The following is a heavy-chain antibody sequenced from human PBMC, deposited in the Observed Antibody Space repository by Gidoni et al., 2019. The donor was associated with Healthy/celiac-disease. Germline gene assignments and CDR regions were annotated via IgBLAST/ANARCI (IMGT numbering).Heavy chain of an antibody. CDR1: GCSISSYY. D-gene: IGHD3-10*01. CDR2: IYYSGST. J-gene: IGHJ2*01. V-gene: IGHV4-59*01. Sequence: VELQEAGPRLVKPSEALSPPCPVSGCSISSYYWSWIRQPPGKGLEWIGYIYYSGSTNYNPSLKSRVTISVDTSKNQFSLKLSSVTAADTAVYYCARGGGAIQSWYFDLWGRGTLVTVSS. CDR3: ARGGGAIQSWYFDL.